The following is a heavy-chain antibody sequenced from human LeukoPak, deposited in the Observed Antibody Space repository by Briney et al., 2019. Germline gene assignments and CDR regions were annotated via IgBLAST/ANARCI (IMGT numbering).Heavy chain of an antibody. D-gene: IGHD6-13*01. CDR3: AKLISSSWYDWFDP. CDR2: IRSDGSNK. V-gene: IGHV3-30*02. J-gene: IGHJ5*02. Sequence: PGGSLRLSCAASGFIFSSYGMYWVRQAPGKGLEWVTFIRSDGSNKFYADSVKGRFTISRDNSKNTLYLQMNSLRAEDTAVYYCAKLISSSWYDWFDPWGQGTLVTVSS. CDR1: GFIFSSYG.